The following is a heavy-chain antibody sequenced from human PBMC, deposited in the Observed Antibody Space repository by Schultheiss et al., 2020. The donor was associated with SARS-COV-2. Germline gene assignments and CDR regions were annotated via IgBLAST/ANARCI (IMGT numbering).Heavy chain of an antibody. D-gene: IGHD2-2*01. CDR1: GFTFSSSW. V-gene: IGHV3-52*01. CDR3: AKDRWYQLLTYGMDV. Sequence: GGSLRLSCAASGFTFSSSWMHWVCQAPEKGLEWVADIKCDGSEKYYVDSVKGRLTISRDNAKNSLYLQMNSLRAEDTALYYCAKDRWYQLLTYGMDVWGQGTTVTVSS. CDR2: IKCDGSEK. J-gene: IGHJ6*02.